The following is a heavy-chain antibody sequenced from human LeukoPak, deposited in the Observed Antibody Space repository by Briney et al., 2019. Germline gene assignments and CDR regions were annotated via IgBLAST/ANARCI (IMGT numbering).Heavy chain of an antibody. CDR2: ISGSGGST. Sequence: PGGSLRLSCAASGFTFSSYAMSWVRQAPGKGLEWVSAISGSGGSTYYADSVKGRFTISRDNSKNTLYLQMNSLRAEDTAVYYCAKDDSSSWYPPLSGFDYWGQGTLVTVSS. CDR3: AKDDSSSWYPPLSGFDY. V-gene: IGHV3-23*01. D-gene: IGHD6-13*01. J-gene: IGHJ4*02. CDR1: GFTFSSYA.